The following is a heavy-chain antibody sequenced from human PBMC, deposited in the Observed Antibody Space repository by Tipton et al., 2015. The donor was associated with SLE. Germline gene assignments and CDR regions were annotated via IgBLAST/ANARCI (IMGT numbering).Heavy chain of an antibody. V-gene: IGHV4-59*12. CDR2: IYYSGST. CDR3: AREGVNWGRDWFDP. D-gene: IGHD7-27*01. J-gene: IGHJ5*02. Sequence: GLVKPSETLSLTCTVSGGSISSYYWSWIRQPPGKGLEWIGYIYYSGSTNYNPSLKSRVTISVDTSKNQFSLKLSSVTAADTAVYYCAREGVNWGRDWFDPWGQGTLVTVSS. CDR1: GGSISSYY.